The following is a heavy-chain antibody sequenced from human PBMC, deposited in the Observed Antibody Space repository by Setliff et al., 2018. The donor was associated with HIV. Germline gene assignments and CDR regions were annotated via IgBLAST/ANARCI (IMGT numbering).Heavy chain of an antibody. V-gene: IGHV4-59*12. CDR3: TTVGTQGVTKNYFDY. D-gene: IGHD4-17*01. J-gene: IGHJ4*02. Sequence: SETLSLTCTVSGDSISNYYWSWIRQPPGKGLEWIGHIYYSGSNDYNPSLTSRVIISVDPSKNQFTLMLNSVTAEDTAVYYCTTVGTQGVTKNYFDYWGQGTLVTVSS. CDR2: IYYSGSN. CDR1: GDSISNYY.